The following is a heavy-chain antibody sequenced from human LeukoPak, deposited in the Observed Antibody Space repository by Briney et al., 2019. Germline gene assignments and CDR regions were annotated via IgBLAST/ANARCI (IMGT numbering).Heavy chain of an antibody. CDR2: VSRSGDII. CDR1: GFTFSDYN. J-gene: IGHJ4*02. D-gene: IGHD3-10*01. Sequence: PGGSLRLSCAASGFTFSDYNMNWVRQVPGKGLESVSYVSRSGDIIYYADSVKGRFTISRDNAKNSLYLQMNSLRAEDTAVYYCAKVFGRWFGELGQDDYWGQGTLVTVSS. CDR3: AKVFGRWFGELGQDDY. V-gene: IGHV3-48*01.